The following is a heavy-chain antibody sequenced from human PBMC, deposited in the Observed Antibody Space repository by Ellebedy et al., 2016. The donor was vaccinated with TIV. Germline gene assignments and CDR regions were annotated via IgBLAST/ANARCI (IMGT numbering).Heavy chain of an antibody. CDR3: ARDGYSNGFDY. Sequence: GESLKISCAASGFTFDDYGMRWVRQAPGKGVEWVSGINWNGGSTGYADSVKGRSTISRDKAKNSLYLQMNSLSGEDTAVYYCARDGYSNGFDYWGQGTLVTVSS. CDR1: GFTFDDYG. V-gene: IGHV3-20*04. D-gene: IGHD5-18*01. CDR2: INWNGGST. J-gene: IGHJ4*02.